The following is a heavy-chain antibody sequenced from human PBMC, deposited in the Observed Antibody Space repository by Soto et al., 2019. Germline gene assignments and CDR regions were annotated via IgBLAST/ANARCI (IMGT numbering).Heavy chain of an antibody. CDR3: AAGGGLPRYY. CDR2: IYHRGST. CDR1: GGSISSGGYS. V-gene: IGHV4-30-2*01. J-gene: IGHJ4*02. D-gene: IGHD5-12*01. Sequence: TSETLSLTCAVSGGSISSGGYSWSWIRRPPGKGLEWIGYIYHRGSTYYNPSLKSRVTISVDRSKNQFSLKLSSVTAADTAVYYCAAGGGLPRYYWGQGTLVTVSS.